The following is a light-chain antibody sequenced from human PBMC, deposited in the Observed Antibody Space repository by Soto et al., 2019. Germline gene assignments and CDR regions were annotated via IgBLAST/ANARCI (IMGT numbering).Light chain of an antibody. J-gene: IGLJ1*01. CDR1: SSNIGSNY. Sequence: SALTQSPSASGTPGQRVTISCSGSSSNIGSNYVHWYQQVSGTAPKLLIYSNYLRPSGVPDRISGSKSGTSASLAISGLRSEDEADYYCAAWDDSLSGYVFGTGTKVTVL. V-gene: IGLV1-47*02. CDR2: SNY. CDR3: AAWDDSLSGYV.